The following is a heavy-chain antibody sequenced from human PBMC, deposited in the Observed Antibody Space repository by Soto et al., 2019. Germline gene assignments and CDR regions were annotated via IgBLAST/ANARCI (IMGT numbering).Heavy chain of an antibody. Sequence: GESLKISCKGSGYSFTSYWIGWVRQMPGKGLEWMGIIYPGDSDTRYSPSFQGQVTISADKSISTAYLQWSSLKASDTAMYYCARSPPGIAADGHYYYYGMDVWGQGTTVTVYS. V-gene: IGHV5-51*01. J-gene: IGHJ6*02. CDR1: GYSFTSYW. CDR3: ARSPPGIAADGHYYYYGMDV. D-gene: IGHD6-13*01. CDR2: IYPGDSDT.